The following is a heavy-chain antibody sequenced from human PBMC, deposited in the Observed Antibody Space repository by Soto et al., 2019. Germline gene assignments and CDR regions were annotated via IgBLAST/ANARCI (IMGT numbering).Heavy chain of an antibody. J-gene: IGHJ4*02. CDR2: ISSSSSYT. Sequence: GGSLRLSCAASGFTFSDYYMSWIRQAPGKGLEWVSYISSSSSYTNYADSVKGRFTISRDNAKNSLYLQMNSLRAEDTAVYYCARVYEIVGAIGSPAPDISYFDYWGQGTLVTVSS. CDR1: GFTFSDYY. CDR3: ARVYEIVGAIGSPAPDISYFDY. D-gene: IGHD1-26*01. V-gene: IGHV3-11*06.